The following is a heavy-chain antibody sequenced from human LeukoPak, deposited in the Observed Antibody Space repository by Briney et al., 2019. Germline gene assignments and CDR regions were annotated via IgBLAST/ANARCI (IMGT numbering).Heavy chain of an antibody. D-gene: IGHD6-6*01. CDR1: GGSISSGGYY. CDR3: ARGVAARQNARNDAFDI. V-gene: IGHV4-30-2*01. J-gene: IGHJ3*02. CDR2: IYHSGST. Sequence: PSQTLSLTCTVSGGSISSGGYYWSWIRQPPGKGLEWIGYIYHSGSTYYNPSLKSRVTISVDRSKNQFSLKLSSVTAADTAVYYCARGVAARQNARNDAFDIWGQGTMVTVSS.